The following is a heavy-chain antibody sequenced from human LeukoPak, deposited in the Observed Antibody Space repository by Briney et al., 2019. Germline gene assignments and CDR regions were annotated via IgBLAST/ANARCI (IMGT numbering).Heavy chain of an antibody. CDR2: ISSSGSAI. CDR1: GFTFSSSS. D-gene: IGHD2-15*01. V-gene: IGHV3-21*01. Sequence: GGSLKPSCAASGFTFSSSSMSWVRQAPGQGLERVSSISSSGSAIEYADSVRGRFTSSRDNAKNSLYLQMSSLRSDDTAVYYCASCGGGNCLQANAFNMWGQGTMVTVSS. CDR3: ASCGGGNCLQANAFNM. J-gene: IGHJ3*02.